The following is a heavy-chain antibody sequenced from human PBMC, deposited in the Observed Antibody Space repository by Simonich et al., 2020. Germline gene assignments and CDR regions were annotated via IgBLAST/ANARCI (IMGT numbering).Heavy chain of an antibody. Sequence: QVQLVQSGAEVKKPGASVKVSCKASGYTFTGYYMHWVRQAPGQGLEGMGWTNPHSGGTNYAQKLQGRFTMTRDTSISTAYMELSRLRSDDTAVYYCARWPSIPASYGSGSYFDYWGQGTLVTVSS. CDR1: GYTFTGYY. CDR3: ARWPSIPASYGSGSYFDY. V-gene: IGHV1-2*02. CDR2: TNPHSGGT. D-gene: IGHD3-10*01. J-gene: IGHJ4*02.